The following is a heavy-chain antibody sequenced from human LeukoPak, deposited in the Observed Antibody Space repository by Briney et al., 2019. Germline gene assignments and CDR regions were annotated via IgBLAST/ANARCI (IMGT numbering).Heavy chain of an antibody. Sequence: PGGSLRLSCAASGFTFSSYAMSWVRQAPGKGLEWVAVIWYDGSNKYYADSVKGRFTISRDNSKNTLYLQMNSLRAEDTAVYYCARDPLIVGATTGGTLDYWGQGTLVTVSS. V-gene: IGHV3-33*08. CDR1: GFTFSSYA. CDR2: IWYDGSNK. CDR3: ARDPLIVGATTGGTLDY. D-gene: IGHD1-26*01. J-gene: IGHJ4*02.